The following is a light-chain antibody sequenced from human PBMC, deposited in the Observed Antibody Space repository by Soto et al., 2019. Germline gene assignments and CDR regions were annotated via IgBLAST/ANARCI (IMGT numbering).Light chain of an antibody. CDR2: EVR. CDR1: RSDVGSYNY. Sequence: QSVLTQPASVSGSPGQSSTISCTGTRSDVGSYNYVSWYQQHPGQAPQLMIYEVRNRPSGVSDRFSGTKSGQTASLTIFGIQAENEADYDCSLYTTSTTVVFGGGTKLTVL. CDR3: SLYTTSTTVV. J-gene: IGLJ2*01. V-gene: IGLV2-14*01.